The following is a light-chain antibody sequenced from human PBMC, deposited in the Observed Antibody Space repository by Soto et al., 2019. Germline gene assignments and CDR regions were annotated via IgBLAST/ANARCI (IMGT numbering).Light chain of an antibody. CDR3: NSYTSSSTLV. CDR2: EVS. Sequence: QSALTQPASVSGSPGQSITISCTGTSSDVGGYKYVSWYQQHPGKAPKLMIYEVSNRPSGVSNRFSGSKSGNTASLTISGLQADDEADYYCNSYTSSSTLVFGTGTKLTV. CDR1: SSDVGGYKY. V-gene: IGLV2-14*01. J-gene: IGLJ1*01.